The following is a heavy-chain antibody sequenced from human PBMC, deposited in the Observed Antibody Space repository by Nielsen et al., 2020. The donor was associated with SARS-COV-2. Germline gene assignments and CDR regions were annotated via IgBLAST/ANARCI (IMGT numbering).Heavy chain of an antibody. D-gene: IGHD6-13*01. CDR3: ARGEKQLVHLNWFDP. V-gene: IGHV4-34*01. CDR1: GGSFSGYY. CDR2: INHSGST. J-gene: IGHJ5*02. Sequence: SETLSLTCAVYGGSFSGYYWSWIRQPPGKGLEWIGEINHSGSTNYNPSLKSRVTISVDTSKNQFSLKLSSVTAADTAVYYCARGEKQLVHLNWFDPWGQGTLVTVSS.